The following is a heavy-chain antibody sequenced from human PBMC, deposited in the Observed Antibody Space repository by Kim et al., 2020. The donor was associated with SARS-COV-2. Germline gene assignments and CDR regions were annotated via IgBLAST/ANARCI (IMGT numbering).Heavy chain of an antibody. CDR1: GGSISSYY. CDR2: IYYSGST. Sequence: SETLSLTCTASGGSISSYYWRWIRQPPGKGLEWIGDIYYSGSTKYNPSLKSRVTISAEKTTNQFLLMLSSGTGADTAAFYCAGVGGASSSWY. J-gene: IGHJ2*01. V-gene: IGHV4-59*01. CDR3: AGVGGASSSWY. D-gene: IGHD6-13*01.